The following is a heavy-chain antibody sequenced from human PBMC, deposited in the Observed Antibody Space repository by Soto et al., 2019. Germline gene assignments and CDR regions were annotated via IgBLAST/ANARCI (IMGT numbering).Heavy chain of an antibody. CDR2: ISGSGGST. CDR3: AKARDVLRFLEWLSPTGYFDY. V-gene: IGHV3-23*01. D-gene: IGHD3-3*01. CDR1: GFTFISYA. J-gene: IGHJ4*02. Sequence: PGGSLRLSCASSGFTFISYAMSWVRQAPGKGLEWVSAISGSGGSTYYADSVKGRFTISRDNSKNTLYLQMNSLRAEDTAVYYCAKARDVLRFLEWLSPTGYFDYWGQGTLVTGS.